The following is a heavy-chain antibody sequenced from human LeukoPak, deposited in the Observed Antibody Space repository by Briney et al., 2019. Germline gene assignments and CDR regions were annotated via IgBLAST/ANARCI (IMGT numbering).Heavy chain of an antibody. V-gene: IGHV4-34*01. Sequence: NASETLSLTCAVYGGSFSGYYWSWIRQPPGKGLEWIGEINHSGSTNYNPSLKSRVTISVDTSKNQFSLKLSSVTAADTAVYYCARKEQWLPHDAFDIWGQGTMVTVSS. J-gene: IGHJ3*02. CDR1: GGSFSGYY. CDR3: ARKEQWLPHDAFDI. CDR2: INHSGST. D-gene: IGHD6-19*01.